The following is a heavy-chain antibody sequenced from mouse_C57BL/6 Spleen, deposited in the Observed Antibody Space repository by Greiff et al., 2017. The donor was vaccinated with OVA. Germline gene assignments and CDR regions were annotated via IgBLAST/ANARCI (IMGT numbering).Heavy chain of an antibody. CDR1: GYTFTGYW. CDR2: ILPGSGST. D-gene: IGHD2-1*01. V-gene: IGHV1-9*01. Sequence: VKLLESGAELLKPGASVKLSCKATGYTFTGYWIEWVKQRPGHGLEWIGEILPGSGSTNYNEKFKGKATFTADTSSNTAYMQLSSLTTEDSAIYYCARKDLDGNFYYAMDYWGQGTSVTVSS. J-gene: IGHJ4*01. CDR3: ARKDLDGNFYYAMDY.